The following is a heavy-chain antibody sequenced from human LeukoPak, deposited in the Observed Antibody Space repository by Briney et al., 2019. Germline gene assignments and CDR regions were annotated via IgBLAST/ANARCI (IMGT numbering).Heavy chain of an antibody. J-gene: IGHJ4*02. Sequence: PSETLSLTCAVYGGSFSGYYWSWIRQPPGKGLEWIGKINHSGSTNYNPSLKSRVTMSVDTSKNQFFLKLSSVTAADTAVYYCARGPRITMVRGVSRRSASFDYWGQGTLVTVSS. D-gene: IGHD3-10*01. CDR2: INHSGST. CDR1: GGSFSGYY. CDR3: ARGPRITMVRGVSRRSASFDY. V-gene: IGHV4-34*01.